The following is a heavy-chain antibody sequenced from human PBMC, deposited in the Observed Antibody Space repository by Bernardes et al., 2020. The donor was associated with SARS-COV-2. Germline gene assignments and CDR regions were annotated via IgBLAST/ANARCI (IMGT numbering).Heavy chain of an antibody. CDR1: GYTLTELS. V-gene: IGHV1-24*01. Sequence: ASVKVACKVSGYTLTELSMHWVRQAPGKGLEWKGGFDPEDGETIYAQKFQGRVTMTEDTSTDTAYMELSSLRSEDTAVYYCATVPPFISGWYLSVHPNWFDPWGQGTLVTVSS. J-gene: IGHJ5*02. CDR2: FDPEDGET. D-gene: IGHD6-19*01. CDR3: ATVPPFISGWYLSVHPNWFDP.